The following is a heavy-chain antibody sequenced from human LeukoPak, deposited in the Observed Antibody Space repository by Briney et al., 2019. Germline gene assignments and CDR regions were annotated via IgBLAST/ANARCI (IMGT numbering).Heavy chain of an antibody. J-gene: IGHJ5*02. CDR3: ARGPSSGGDNGWYNWFDP. CDR2: INHSGST. D-gene: IGHD2-15*01. V-gene: IGHV4-34*01. CDR1: GGSFSGYY. Sequence: PSETLSLTCAVYGGSFSGYYWSWIRQPPGKGLEWIGEINHSGSTNYNPSLKSRVTISVDTSKNQFSLKLSSVTAADTAVYYCARGPSSGGDNGWYNWFDPWGQGALVTVSS.